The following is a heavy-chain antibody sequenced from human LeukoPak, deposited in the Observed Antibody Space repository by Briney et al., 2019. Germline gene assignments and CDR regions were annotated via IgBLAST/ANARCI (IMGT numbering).Heavy chain of an antibody. D-gene: IGHD4-17*01. V-gene: IGHV4-4*07. CDR1: GGSISSYY. J-gene: IGHJ5*02. CDR3: ARDYGDALPNWFDP. Sequence: SETLSLTCTVSGGSISSYYWSWIRQPAGKGLEWIGRIYTSGSTNYNPSLKSRVTMSVDTSKNQFSLKLSSVTAADTAVYYCARDYGDALPNWFDPWGQGTLVTVSS. CDR2: IYTSGST.